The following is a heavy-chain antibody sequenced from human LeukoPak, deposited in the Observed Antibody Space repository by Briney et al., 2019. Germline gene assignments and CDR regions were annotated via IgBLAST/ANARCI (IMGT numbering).Heavy chain of an antibody. CDR2: ISNTGST. D-gene: IGHD3-9*01. CDR1: GGSIRSYY. J-gene: IGHJ5*02. CDR3: ARLAPAFTGYANWLDP. Sequence: SETVSLTCTVSGGSIRSYYWSWIRQPPGKGLEWIAYISNTGSTNYNPSLKSRVTISEDTSQNQFSLKLTSVTAADTAVYYCARLAPAFTGYANWLDPWGQGTLVTVSP. V-gene: IGHV4-59*08.